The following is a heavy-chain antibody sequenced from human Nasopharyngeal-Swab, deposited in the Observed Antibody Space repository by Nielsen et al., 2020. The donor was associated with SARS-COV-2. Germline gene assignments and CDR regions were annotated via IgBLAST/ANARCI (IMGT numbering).Heavy chain of an antibody. J-gene: IGHJ5*02. D-gene: IGHD7-27*01. Sequence: GGSLRLSCAASGFTFSTYSMNWVRQAPGKGLEWVSSISSSSSYIYYADSVKGRFTISRDNAKNSPYLQMNSLRAEDTAAFYCTRDLGRWQLFDPWGQGTLVTVSS. CDR3: TRDLGRWQLFDP. V-gene: IGHV3-21*01. CDR1: GFTFSTYS. CDR2: ISSSSSYI.